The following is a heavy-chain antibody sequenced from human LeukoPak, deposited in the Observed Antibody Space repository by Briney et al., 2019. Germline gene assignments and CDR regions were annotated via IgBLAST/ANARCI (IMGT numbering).Heavy chain of an antibody. V-gene: IGHV3-23*01. Sequence: GGSLRLSCAASGFTFSSYAMSWVRQAPGKGLEWVSAISGSGGSTYYADSVKGRFTISRDNSKNTLYLQMSSLRAEDTAVYYCAKDVDYYGSGSYSLYFDYWGQGTLVTVSS. J-gene: IGHJ4*02. D-gene: IGHD3-10*01. CDR2: ISGSGGST. CDR1: GFTFSSYA. CDR3: AKDVDYYGSGSYSLYFDY.